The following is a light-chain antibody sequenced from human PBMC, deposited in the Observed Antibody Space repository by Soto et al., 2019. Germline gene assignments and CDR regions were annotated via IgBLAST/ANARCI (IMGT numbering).Light chain of an antibody. V-gene: IGKV3-15*01. CDR1: QSVGSN. J-gene: IGKJ4*01. CDR3: QQYDNWPLT. Sequence: GITPSPATLSVSPGERATLSCRASQSVGSNLAWYQQKPGLAPRLLIYDASTTATVIPARFSGSGSGTEFTLTISSLQSEDFAVYYCQQYDNWPLTSGGGTKVDIK. CDR2: DAS.